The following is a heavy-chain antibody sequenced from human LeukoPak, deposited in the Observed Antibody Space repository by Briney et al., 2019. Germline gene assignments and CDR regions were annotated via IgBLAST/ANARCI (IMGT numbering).Heavy chain of an antibody. CDR3: AYRATSFYNYYMDV. Sequence: GGSLGLSCAASGCTFSSYWMSWVRQAPGTGLEWVANIQQDGSENYYVDSVKGRFTISRDNAKNSLYLQMNSLRAEDTAVYYCAYRATSFYNYYMDVWGKGTTVTVSS. D-gene: IGHD1-26*01. CDR2: IQQDGSEN. V-gene: IGHV3-7*01. CDR1: GCTFSSYW. J-gene: IGHJ6*03.